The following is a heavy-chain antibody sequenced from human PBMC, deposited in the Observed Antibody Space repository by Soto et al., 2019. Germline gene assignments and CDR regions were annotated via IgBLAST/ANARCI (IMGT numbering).Heavy chain of an antibody. D-gene: IGHD1-26*01. CDR1: GGSISSSSYY. Sequence: SETLSLTCTVSGGSISSSSYYWGWIRQPPGKGLEWIGSIYYSGSTYYNPSLKSRVTISVDTSKNQFSLKLSSVTAADTAVYYCARGWGWELLHAFDIWGQGTMVTVSS. CDR2: IYYSGST. V-gene: IGHV4-39*07. CDR3: ARGWGWELLHAFDI. J-gene: IGHJ3*02.